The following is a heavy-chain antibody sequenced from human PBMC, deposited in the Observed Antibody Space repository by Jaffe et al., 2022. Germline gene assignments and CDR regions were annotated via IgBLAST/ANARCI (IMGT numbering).Heavy chain of an antibody. CDR3: AKDRYHTSPGAFDI. J-gene: IGHJ3*02. CDR2: LNPNSGGT. Sequence: QVQLVQSGAEVKTPGASVKVSCKSSAYTFTDYYIHWVRQTPGQGLEWMGWLNPNSGGTIYAQKFQGRVTMTRDTSISTAYLDLDGLISDDTAIYYCAKDRYHTSPGAFDIWGQGTVVTVSS. V-gene: IGHV1-2*02. CDR1: AYTFTDYY. D-gene: IGHD2-21*01.